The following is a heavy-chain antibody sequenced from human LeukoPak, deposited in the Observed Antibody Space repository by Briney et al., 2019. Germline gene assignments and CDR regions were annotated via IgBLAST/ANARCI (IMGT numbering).Heavy chain of an antibody. CDR2: IYHSGST. Sequence: SGTLSLTCAVSGGSISSSNWWSWVRQPPGKGLEWIGEIYHSGSTNYNPSLKSRVTISIDTSKNQFSLKLSSVTAADTALYYCARGPGTWYYYWGQGTLVTVSS. V-gene: IGHV4-4*02. CDR3: ARGPGTWYYY. CDR1: GGSISSSNW. D-gene: IGHD6-13*01. J-gene: IGHJ4*02.